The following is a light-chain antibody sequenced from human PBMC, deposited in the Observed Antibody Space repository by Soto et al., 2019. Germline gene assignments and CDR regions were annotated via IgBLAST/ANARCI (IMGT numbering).Light chain of an antibody. CDR2: VNSAGSH. Sequence: QSVLTQWPSASASLGASVKLPGTLSSGHSNYAIAWHQQQPEKGPRYLLKVNSAGSHRKGDGIPDRFSGSSSGAQRYLTISSLQSEDEADYYCQTWGTGIRVFGTGTKLTVL. J-gene: IGLJ1*01. CDR1: SGHSNYA. V-gene: IGLV4-69*01. CDR3: QTWGTGIRV.